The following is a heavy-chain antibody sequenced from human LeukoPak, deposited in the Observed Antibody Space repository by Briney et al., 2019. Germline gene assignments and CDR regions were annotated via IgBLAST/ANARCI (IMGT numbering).Heavy chain of an antibody. CDR1: GFTFSSYN. V-gene: IGHV3-21*01. D-gene: IGHD3-3*01. CDR2: SSTTTGYI. Sequence: GGSLRLSCAASGFTFSSYNMHWVRQAPGKGLEWVSSSSTTTGYIHYSDSVKGRFTISRDNAKNSLYLQMNSLRAEDTAVYYCARHIPLESWGQGTLVTVSS. CDR3: ARHIPLES. J-gene: IGHJ4*02.